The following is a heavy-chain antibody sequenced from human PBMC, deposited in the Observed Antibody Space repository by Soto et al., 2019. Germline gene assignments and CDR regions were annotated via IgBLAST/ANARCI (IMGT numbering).Heavy chain of an antibody. V-gene: IGHV1-18*01. CDR1: GYTFTSYG. CDR3: AGVAYGSGTSYYYYGMDV. D-gene: IGHD3-10*01. J-gene: IGHJ6*02. Sequence: QVQLVQSGAEVKKPGASVKVSCKASGYTFTSYGISWVRQAPGQGLEWMGWISAYNGNTNYAQKLQGRVTMTTDTSTSTAYMELRSVRSDDTAVYYCAGVAYGSGTSYYYYGMDVWGQGTTVTVSS. CDR2: ISAYNGNT.